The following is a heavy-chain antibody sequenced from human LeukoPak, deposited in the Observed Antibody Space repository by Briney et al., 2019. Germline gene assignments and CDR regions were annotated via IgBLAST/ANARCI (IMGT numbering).Heavy chain of an antibody. CDR1: GYTFTCYY. Sequence: ASVKVSCKASGYTFTCYYMHWVRQAPGQGLEWMGWINPNSGGTNYAQKFQGRVTMTRDTSISTAYMELSRLRSDDTAVYYCARDYYDSSGYYWFAPWGQGTLVTVSS. D-gene: IGHD3-22*01. J-gene: IGHJ5*02. CDR3: ARDYYDSSGYYWFAP. V-gene: IGHV1-2*02. CDR2: INPNSGGT.